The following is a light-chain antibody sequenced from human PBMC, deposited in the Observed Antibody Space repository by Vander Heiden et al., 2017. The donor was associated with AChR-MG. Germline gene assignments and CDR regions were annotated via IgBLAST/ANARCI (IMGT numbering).Light chain of an antibody. Sequence: DIQMTQSPSSLSASVGDSVTITCQASQDINNCLNWYQQKPGKAPKLLIYDASNVETGVPSRFSGSGSGTDYTFTISSLQPEDIATYYCQQYDKLSLTFGGGTKVEIK. V-gene: IGKV1-33*01. J-gene: IGKJ4*01. CDR2: DAS. CDR1: QDINNC. CDR3: QQYDKLSLT.